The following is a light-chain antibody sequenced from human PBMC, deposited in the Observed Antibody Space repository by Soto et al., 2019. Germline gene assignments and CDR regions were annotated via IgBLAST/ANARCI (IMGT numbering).Light chain of an antibody. CDR3: QQSYSPPFT. J-gene: IGKJ3*01. V-gene: IGKV1-39*01. CDR2: AAS. Sequence: DIQMTQSPSSLSASVGDGVTITCRASQTISSYLNWYQQRPGIAPRLLIYAASTLQSGVPSRFSGRGFATNFPLAINSLQPEDFATYYCQQSYSPPFTFGPGTKVDIK. CDR1: QTISSY.